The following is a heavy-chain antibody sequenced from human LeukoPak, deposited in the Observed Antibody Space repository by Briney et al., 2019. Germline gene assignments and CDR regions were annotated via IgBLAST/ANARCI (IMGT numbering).Heavy chain of an antibody. D-gene: IGHD1-26*01. J-gene: IGHJ6*02. Sequence: GGSLRLSCAASGFTFSSYAMHWVRQAPGKGLEWVAVLSYDGSNKYYADSVKGRFTISRDNSKNTLYLQMNSLRAEDTAVYYCARVSGSYSYYGMDVWGQGTTVTVSS. CDR1: GFTFSSYA. CDR3: ARVSGSYSYYGMDV. CDR2: LSYDGSNK. V-gene: IGHV3-30*04.